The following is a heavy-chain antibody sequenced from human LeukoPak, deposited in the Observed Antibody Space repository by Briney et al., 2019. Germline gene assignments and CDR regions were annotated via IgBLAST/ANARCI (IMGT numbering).Heavy chain of an antibody. Sequence: GRSLRLSCAASGFTFSSYGMHWVRQAPGKGLEWVAVISYDGSNKYYADSVKGRFTISRDNAKNSLYLQMNSLTADDTAVYYCSSGLLAYWGQGTLVAVSS. J-gene: IGHJ4*02. CDR3: SSGLLAY. CDR1: GFTFSSYG. CDR2: ISYDGSNK. V-gene: IGHV3-30*03.